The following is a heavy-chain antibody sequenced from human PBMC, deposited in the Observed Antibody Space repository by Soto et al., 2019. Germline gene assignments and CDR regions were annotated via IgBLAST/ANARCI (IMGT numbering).Heavy chain of an antibody. J-gene: IGHJ6*02. CDR2: IWYDGSNK. CDR1: GFTFSSYG. Sequence: QVQLVESGGGVVQPGRSLRLSCAASGFTFSSYGMHWVRQAPGKGLEWVAVIWYDGSNKYYADSVKGRFTISRDNSKNTLYRQMNSLRAEDTAVYYCARPPDYYYYDGMDVWGQGTTVTVSS. CDR3: ARPPDYYYYDGMDV. V-gene: IGHV3-33*01.